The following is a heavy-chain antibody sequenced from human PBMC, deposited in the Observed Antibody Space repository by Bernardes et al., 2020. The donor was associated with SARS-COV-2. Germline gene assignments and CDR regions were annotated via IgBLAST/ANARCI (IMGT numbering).Heavy chain of an antibody. CDR2: IWYDGSNK. D-gene: IGHD3-22*01. V-gene: IGHV3-33*01. J-gene: IGHJ6*02. CDR1: GFTFSSYG. Sequence: SLRLSCAASGFTFSSYGMHWVRQAPGKGLEWVAVIWYDGSNKYYADSVKGRFTISRDNSKNTLYLQMNSLRAEDTAVYYCAREKYYYDSSGYYPPYYYYGMDVWGQGTTVTVSS. CDR3: AREKYYYDSSGYYPPYYYYGMDV.